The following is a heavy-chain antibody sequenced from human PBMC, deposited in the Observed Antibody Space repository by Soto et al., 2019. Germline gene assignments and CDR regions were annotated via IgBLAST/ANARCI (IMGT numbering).Heavy chain of an antibody. CDR1: GFTFSSYG. D-gene: IGHD2-15*01. J-gene: IGHJ4*02. CDR3: AKDPVLGLGFIVVVVAATLIVVLDGFDY. CDR2: ISYDGSNK. V-gene: IGHV3-30*18. Sequence: GGSLRLSCAASGFTFSSYGMHWVRQAPGKGLEWVAVISYDGSNKYYADYVKGRFTISRDNSKNTLYLQMNSLRAEDTVVYYCAKDPVLGLGFIVVVVAATLIVVLDGFDYWGQGTLVTVSS.